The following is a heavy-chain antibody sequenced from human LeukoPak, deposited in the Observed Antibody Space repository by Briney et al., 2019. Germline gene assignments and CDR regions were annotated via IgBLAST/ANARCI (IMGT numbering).Heavy chain of an antibody. CDR1: GYSFTSYW. J-gene: IGHJ6*03. CDR3: ARLAYCGGDCYSYYYYMDV. V-gene: IGHV5-51*01. CDR2: IYPGDSDT. D-gene: IGHD2-21*02. Sequence: GESLKISCKGSGYSFTSYWIGWVRQMPGKGLEWMGIIYPGDSDTRYSPSFQGQVTISADKSISTAYLQWSSLKASDTAMYYCARLAYCGGDCYSYYYYMDVWGKGTTVTISS.